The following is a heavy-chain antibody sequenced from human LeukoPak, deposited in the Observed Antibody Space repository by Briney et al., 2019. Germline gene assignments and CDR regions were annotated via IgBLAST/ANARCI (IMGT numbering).Heavy chain of an antibody. D-gene: IGHD4-23*01. V-gene: IGHV3-30*01. J-gene: IGHJ3*02. CDR2: ISYDGSNK. CDR3: ASLCVGRWFPNDAFGI. CDR1: GFTFSSYA. Sequence: GRSLRLSCAASGFTFSSYAMHWVRQAPGKGLEWVAVISYDGSNKYYADSVKGRFTISRDNSKNTLYLQMNSLRAEDTAVYYCASLCVGRWFPNDAFGIWGQGTMVTVSS.